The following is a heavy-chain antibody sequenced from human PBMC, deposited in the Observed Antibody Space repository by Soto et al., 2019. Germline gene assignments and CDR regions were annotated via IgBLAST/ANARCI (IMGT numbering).Heavy chain of an antibody. J-gene: IGHJ4*02. V-gene: IGHV1-69*13. CDR1: GGTFSSYA. CDR2: IIPIFGTA. D-gene: IGHD3-22*01. Sequence: SVKVSCKASGGTFSSYAISWVRQAPGQGLEWMGGIIPIFGTANYAQKFQGRVTITADESTSTAYMELSSLRSEDTAVYYCAREYYYEISGYYSLDYWGRGTLVTVSS. CDR3: AREYYYEISGYYSLDY.